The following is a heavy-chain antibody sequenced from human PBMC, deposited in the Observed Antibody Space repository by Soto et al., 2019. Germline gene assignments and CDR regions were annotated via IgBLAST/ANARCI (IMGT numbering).Heavy chain of an antibody. CDR3: VHSRCGGDCLQSSSSHYYYGMDV. CDR1: GFSLNTGGLG. CDR2: IYWDNEK. Sequence: QITLKESGPTLVKPTQTLTLTCTFSGFSLNTGGLGGCWIRPPPGKDLEWLVLIYWDNEKRYSPSRQSRLTIIKDNSKNQVVLTITNMDPVEAGTYYCVHSRCGGDCLQSSSSHYYYGMDVWGHGTTVTVSS. J-gene: IGHJ6*02. V-gene: IGHV2-5*02. D-gene: IGHD2-21*02.